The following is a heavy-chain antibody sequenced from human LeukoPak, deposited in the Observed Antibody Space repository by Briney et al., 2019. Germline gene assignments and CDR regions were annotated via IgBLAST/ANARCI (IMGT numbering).Heavy chain of an antibody. J-gene: IGHJ3*02. V-gene: IGHV1-8*03. CDR1: GYTFTSYD. D-gene: IGHD3-22*01. Sequence: ASVTVSCKASGYTFTSYDINWVRQAPGQGLEWMGWMNPNSGNTVYAQKFQGRVTITRNTSISTAYMELSSLRSEDTAVYYCARGGSDYYDSSGYYYGAFDIWGQGTMVTVSS. CDR2: MNPNSGNT. CDR3: ARGGSDYYDSSGYYYGAFDI.